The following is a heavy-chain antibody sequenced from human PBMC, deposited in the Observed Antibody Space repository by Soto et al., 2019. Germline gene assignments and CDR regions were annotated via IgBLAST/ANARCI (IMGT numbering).Heavy chain of an antibody. CDR2: INPNSGGT. D-gene: IGHD4-17*01. Sequence: GSGEVSFKASGYPLTGYYMHLVRQAPGQGVEWMGWINPNSGGTNYAQKFQGWVTMTRDTSISTAYMELSRLRSDDTAVYYCARARFYGGHNSYYYGMDVWGQGTTVTVSS. CDR1: GYPLTGYY. J-gene: IGHJ6*01. V-gene: IGHV1-2*04. CDR3: ARARFYGGHNSYYYGMDV.